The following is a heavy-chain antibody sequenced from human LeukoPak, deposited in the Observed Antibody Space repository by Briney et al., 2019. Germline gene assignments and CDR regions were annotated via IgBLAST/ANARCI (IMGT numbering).Heavy chain of an antibody. V-gene: IGHV1-69*06. CDR3: ASRHDYGDYRDY. CDR1: GGTFSSYA. D-gene: IGHD4-17*01. J-gene: IGHJ4*02. Sequence: SVTVSCKASGGTFSSYAISWVRQAPGQGLEWMGGIIPIFGTANYAQKFQGRVTITADKSTSPAYMELSSLRSEDTAVYYCASRHDYGDYRDYWGQGTLVTVSS. CDR2: IIPIFGTA.